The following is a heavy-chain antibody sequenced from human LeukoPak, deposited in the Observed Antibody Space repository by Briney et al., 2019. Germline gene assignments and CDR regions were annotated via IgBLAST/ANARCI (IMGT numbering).Heavy chain of an antibody. Sequence: SQTLSLTCAISGDSVSSNRAAWNWIRQSPSRGLEGLGRTYYRSKWYNDYAVSVKSRITINPDTYKNQFSLQLNSVTPEDTAVYYCARVSVVYAIQANDAFDIWGQGTMVTVSS. CDR1: GDSVSSNRAA. CDR3: ARVSVVYAIQANDAFDI. V-gene: IGHV6-1*01. CDR2: TYYRSKWYN. D-gene: IGHD2-8*02. J-gene: IGHJ3*02.